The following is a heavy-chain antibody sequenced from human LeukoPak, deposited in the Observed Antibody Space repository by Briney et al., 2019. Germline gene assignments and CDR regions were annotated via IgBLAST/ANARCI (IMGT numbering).Heavy chain of an antibody. Sequence: SETLSLTCTVSGGSISSYYWSWIRQPPGKGLEWIGYIYYSGSTNYNPSLKSRVTISVDTSKNQFSLKLSSVTAADTAVYYCARMDYYDSSGYYHSAEYFRHWGQGTLVTVSS. V-gene: IGHV4-59*01. CDR3: ARMDYYDSSGYYHSAEYFRH. CDR2: IYYSGST. D-gene: IGHD3-22*01. CDR1: GGSISSYY. J-gene: IGHJ1*01.